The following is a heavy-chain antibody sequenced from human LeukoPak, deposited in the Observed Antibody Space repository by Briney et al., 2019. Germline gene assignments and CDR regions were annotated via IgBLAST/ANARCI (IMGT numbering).Heavy chain of an antibody. CDR1: GFTFRSYW. J-gene: IGHJ4*02. V-gene: IGHV3-30*03. CDR3: ARVELPIAVAGDDY. D-gene: IGHD6-19*01. Sequence: GGSLRLSCAASGFTFRSYWMHWVRQAPGKGLEWVAVISYDGSNKYYADSVKGRFTISRGNSKNTLYLQMNSLRAEDTAVYYCARVELPIAVAGDDYWGQGTLVTVSS. CDR2: ISYDGSNK.